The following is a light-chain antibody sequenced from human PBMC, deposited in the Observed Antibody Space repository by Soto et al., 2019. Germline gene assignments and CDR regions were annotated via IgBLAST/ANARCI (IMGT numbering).Light chain of an antibody. CDR2: AAS. CDR1: QSVPSDY. CDR3: QQYGNSPWT. Sequence: EIVLTQSPGTLSLSPGERATLSCRAGQSVPSDYLAWYRQKPGQAPSLLIYAASNRAPGIPDRFSGSGSGTDFTFTISRLEPEDFAVYYCQQYGNSPWTFGQGTKVDIK. V-gene: IGKV3-20*01. J-gene: IGKJ1*01.